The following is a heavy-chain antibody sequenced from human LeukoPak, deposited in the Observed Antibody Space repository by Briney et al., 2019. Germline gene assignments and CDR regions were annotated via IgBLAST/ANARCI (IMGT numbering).Heavy chain of an antibody. CDR2: LSGSGITT. Sequence: GGSLRLSCAASGFTFSNSAMSWVRQAPGKGLEWVSTLSGSGITTYYADSVKGRFTISRDNSKNTLYLQMNSLRAEDTAVYYCARDGGIAARPNYFDYWGQGTLVTVSS. CDR3: ARDGGIAARPNYFDY. CDR1: GFTFSNSA. J-gene: IGHJ4*02. V-gene: IGHV3-23*01. D-gene: IGHD6-6*01.